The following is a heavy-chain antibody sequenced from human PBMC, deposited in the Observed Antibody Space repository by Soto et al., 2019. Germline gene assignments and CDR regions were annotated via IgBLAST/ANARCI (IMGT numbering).Heavy chain of an antibody. CDR2: IHHTEST. V-gene: IGHV4-4*02. CDR3: ARRMRAGRYYDAGDY. D-gene: IGHD3-22*01. CDR1: GGSISSENW. Sequence: QVQLQESGPGLVKSSETLSLTCAVSGGSISSENWWNWVRQPPGKGLEWIGEIHHTESTNYNPSLQGRVTISVDKSRELVSLRLSSVTAADTAVYYCARRMRAGRYYDAGDYWGQGILVTVTS. J-gene: IGHJ4*02.